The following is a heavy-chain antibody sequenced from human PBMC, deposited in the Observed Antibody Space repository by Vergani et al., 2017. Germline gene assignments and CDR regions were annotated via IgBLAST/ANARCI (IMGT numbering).Heavy chain of an antibody. CDR3: AKQLTISPGIAAAGTRRNWFDP. J-gene: IGHJ5*02. D-gene: IGHD6-13*01. Sequence: QVQLVQSGAEVKKPGASVKVSCKASGYTFTSYDINWVRQATGQGLEWMGWMNPNSGNTGYAQKFQGRVTMTRNTSISTAYMELSSLRSEDTAVYYCAKQLTISPGIAAAGTRRNWFDPWGQGTLVTVSS. CDR1: GYTFTSYD. CDR2: MNPNSGNT. V-gene: IGHV1-8*01.